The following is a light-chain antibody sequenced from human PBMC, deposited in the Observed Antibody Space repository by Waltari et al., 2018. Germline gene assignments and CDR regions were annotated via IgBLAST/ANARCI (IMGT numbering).Light chain of an antibody. CDR2: GTS. CDR1: QSISRD. V-gene: IGKV1-39*01. Sequence: DIQMTQSPSSLSAYVGDRVTITCRASQSISRDLNWYQQKPGKAPKLLISGTSNLQSGVPSGFSGSGSGTDFTLTINSLQPLDSATYYCQQSYSTPPTFGGGTKVEI. CDR3: QQSYSTPPT. J-gene: IGKJ4*01.